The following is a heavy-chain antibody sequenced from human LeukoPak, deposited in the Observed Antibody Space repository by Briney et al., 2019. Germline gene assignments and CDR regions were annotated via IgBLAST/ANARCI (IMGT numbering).Heavy chain of an antibody. V-gene: IGHV3-7*01. J-gene: IGHJ4*02. CDR1: GFTFSTYW. Sequence: GGSLRLSCAASGFTFSTYWMSWVRHAPGKGLEWVANIKQDGSEKYYVDSVKGRFTISRDNAKKSLYLQMNSLRAEDAAVYYCGRVAEAAAFDYWGQGILVTVSS. CDR2: IKQDGSEK. D-gene: IGHD6-13*01. CDR3: GRVAEAAAFDY.